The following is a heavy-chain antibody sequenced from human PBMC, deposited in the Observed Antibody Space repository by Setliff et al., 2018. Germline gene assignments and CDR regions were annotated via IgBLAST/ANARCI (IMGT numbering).Heavy chain of an antibody. CDR1: GGSIGTYY. CDR2: IHSSGNT. J-gene: IGHJ3*02. CDR3: ARAGAIQGGFDI. Sequence: TSETLSLTCNVSGGSIGTYYWSWIRQPAGKGLGWIGRIHSSGNTNYKPSLKSRVTMSVDTTKNQFSLKLSSVTAADTAVYYCARAGAIQGGFDIWGQGTVVTVSS. D-gene: IGHD7-27*01. V-gene: IGHV4-4*07.